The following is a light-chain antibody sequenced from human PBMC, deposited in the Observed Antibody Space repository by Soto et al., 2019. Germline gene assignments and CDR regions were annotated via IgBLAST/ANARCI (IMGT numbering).Light chain of an antibody. Sequence: EIVMTQSPATLSVSPGERATLSCRASQSVSSNLAWYQQKPGQAPRLLIYGASTRATAIPAGFSGSRSGTEFTLPISSLQAEDFAVYYCQQHNNWPLYTFGQGTKLEIK. CDR3: QQHNNWPLYT. V-gene: IGKV3-15*01. CDR2: GAS. CDR1: QSVSSN. J-gene: IGKJ2*01.